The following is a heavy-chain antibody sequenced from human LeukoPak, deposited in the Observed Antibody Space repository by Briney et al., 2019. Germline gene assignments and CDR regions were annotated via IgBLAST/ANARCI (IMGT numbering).Heavy chain of an antibody. D-gene: IGHD6-13*01. J-gene: IGHJ4*02. Sequence: GRSLRLSCAASGFIFSSYWMTWVRQAPGKGLEGVANMKYDGSEKYYVDSVKGRFTITRDNAKNSLYLQMNSLRTEDTTVYYCARSMEAAGLFLDYWGQGTLVTVSS. CDR1: GFIFSSYW. CDR3: ARSMEAAGLFLDY. V-gene: IGHV3-7*01. CDR2: MKYDGSEK.